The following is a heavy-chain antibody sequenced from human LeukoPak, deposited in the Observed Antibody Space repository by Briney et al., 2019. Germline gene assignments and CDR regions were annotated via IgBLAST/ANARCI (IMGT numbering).Heavy chain of an antibody. CDR1: GGSISSSSYY. D-gene: IGHD5-12*01. Sequence: SETLSLTCTVSGGSISSSSYYWGWIRQPPGKGLEWIGSIYYSGSTYYNPSLKSRVTISVDTSKNQFSLKLSSVTAADTAVYYCARVGYDGYGGNPGFDYWGQGTLVTVSS. CDR3: ARVGYDGYGGNPGFDY. CDR2: IYYSGST. V-gene: IGHV4-39*01. J-gene: IGHJ4*02.